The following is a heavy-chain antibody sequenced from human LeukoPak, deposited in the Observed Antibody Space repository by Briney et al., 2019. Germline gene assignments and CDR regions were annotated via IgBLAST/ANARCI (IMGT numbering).Heavy chain of an antibody. CDR2: ISGSSSDT. D-gene: IGHD3-10*01. CDR1: GFTFSSYA. CDR3: AKDLGGEGGSGFPGY. J-gene: IGHJ4*02. Sequence: PGGCLRLSCAASGFTFSSYAMSWVRQVPGKGLEWVSAISGSSSDTYYADSVKGRFTISRDNSKSTLYLQMNSLRAEDTAVYNCAKDLGGEGGSGFPGYWGQGTLATVSS. V-gene: IGHV3-23*01.